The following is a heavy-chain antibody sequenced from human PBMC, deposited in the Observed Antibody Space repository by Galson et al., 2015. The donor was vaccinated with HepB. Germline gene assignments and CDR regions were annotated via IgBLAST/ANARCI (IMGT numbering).Heavy chain of an antibody. CDR1: GGTFSSYA. V-gene: IGHV1-69*13. Sequence: SVKVSCKASGGTFSSYAISWVRQAPGQGLEWMGGIIPIFGTANYAQKFQGRVTITADESTGTAYMELSSLRSEDTAVYYCARRIGAGTGPAAITYYYYGMDVWGQGTTVTVSS. CDR3: ARRIGAGTGPAAITYYYYGMDV. CDR2: IIPIFGTA. J-gene: IGHJ6*02. D-gene: IGHD2-2*02.